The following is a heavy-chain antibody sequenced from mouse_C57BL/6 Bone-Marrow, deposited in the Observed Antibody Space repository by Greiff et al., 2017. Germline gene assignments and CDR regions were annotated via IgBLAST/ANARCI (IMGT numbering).Heavy chain of an antibody. V-gene: IGHV1-18*01. Sequence: VQLQQSGPELVKPGASVKIPCKASGYTFTDYNMDWVKQSHGKSLEWIGDINPNNGGTIYNQKFKGKATLTVDKSSSTAYMELRSLTSEDTAVYYWARGLYGSSYEGYSMDYWGQGTSVTVSS. J-gene: IGHJ4*01. CDR3: ARGLYGSSYEGYSMDY. CDR1: GYTFTDYN. D-gene: IGHD1-1*01. CDR2: INPNNGGT.